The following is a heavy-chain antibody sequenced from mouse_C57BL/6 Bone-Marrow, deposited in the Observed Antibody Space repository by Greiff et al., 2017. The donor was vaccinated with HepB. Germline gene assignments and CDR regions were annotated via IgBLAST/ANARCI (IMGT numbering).Heavy chain of an antibody. D-gene: IGHD2-3*01. CDR2: IYPRSGNT. CDR1: GYTFTSYG. V-gene: IGHV1-81*01. CDR3: ARPDGFLYYFDY. J-gene: IGHJ2*01. Sequence: QVQLKESGAELARPGASVKLSCKASGYTFTSYGISWVKQRTGQGLEWTGEIYPRSGNTYYNEKFKGKATLTADKSSSTAYMELRSLTSEDSAVYFCARPDGFLYYFDYWGQGTTLTVSS.